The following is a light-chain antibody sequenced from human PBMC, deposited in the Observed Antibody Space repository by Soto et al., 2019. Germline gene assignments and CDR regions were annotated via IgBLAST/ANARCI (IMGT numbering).Light chain of an antibody. V-gene: IGLV2-8*01. Sequence: QSVLTQPPSASGSPGQSVTISCTGTSSDVGGYNYVSWYQQHPGKAPKLMIYEVTMRPSGVPDRFSGSKSGNTASLTVSGLQAEDEADYYCSSYAGSNNYVVFGGGTKLTVL. J-gene: IGLJ2*01. CDR2: EVT. CDR3: SSYAGSNNYVV. CDR1: SSDVGGYNY.